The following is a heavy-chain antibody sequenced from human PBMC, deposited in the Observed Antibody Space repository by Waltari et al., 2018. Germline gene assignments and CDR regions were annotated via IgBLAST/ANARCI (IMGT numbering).Heavy chain of an antibody. D-gene: IGHD6-13*01. CDR3: ARGLRQQLVDRGWWFDP. V-gene: IGHV4-61*02. J-gene: IGHJ5*02. Sequence: QVQLQESGPGLVKPSQTLSLTCTVSGGSISSGSYYWSWIRQPAGKGLEWIGRIYTSGSTNYNPSLKSRVTISVDTSKNQFSLKLSSVTAADTAVYYCARGLRQQLVDRGWWFDPWGQGTLVTVSS. CDR2: IYTSGST. CDR1: GGSISSGSYY.